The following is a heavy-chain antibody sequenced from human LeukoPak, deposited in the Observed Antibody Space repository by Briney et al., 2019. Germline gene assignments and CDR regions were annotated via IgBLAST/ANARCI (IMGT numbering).Heavy chain of an antibody. CDR3: ARELYCSSTSCYRVLDY. CDR2: INPNSGGT. CDR1: GYTFTGYY. Sequence: ASVKVSCEASGYTFTGYYMHWVRQAPGQGLEWMGWINPNSGGTNYAQKFQGRVTMTRDTSISTAYMELSRLRSDDTAVYYCARELYCSSTSCYRVLDYWGQGTLVTVSS. V-gene: IGHV1-2*02. D-gene: IGHD2-2*01. J-gene: IGHJ4*02.